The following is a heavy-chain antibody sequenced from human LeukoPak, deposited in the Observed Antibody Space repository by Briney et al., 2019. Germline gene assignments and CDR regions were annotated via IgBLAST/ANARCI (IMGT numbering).Heavy chain of an antibody. Sequence: ASVKVSCKASGYTFSNHGISWVRQAPGQGLEWMGWISANSGSANYAQKFQGRVTMTTDTSTSTAYMDLRSLRSDDTAVYYCARGTDLTYYDFLRYWGQGTLVTVSS. CDR1: GYTFSNHG. CDR3: ARGTDLTYYDFLRY. J-gene: IGHJ4*02. V-gene: IGHV1-18*01. D-gene: IGHD3-3*01. CDR2: ISANSGSA.